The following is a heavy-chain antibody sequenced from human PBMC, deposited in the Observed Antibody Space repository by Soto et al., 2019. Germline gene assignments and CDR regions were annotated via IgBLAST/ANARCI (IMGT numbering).Heavy chain of an antibody. Sequence: GSLRLSCAASGFTFSSYGMHWVRQAPGKGLEWVAVIWYDGSNKYYADTVKGRFTISRDNSKNTLYLQMNSLRAEDTAVYYCARDQSSYGIDYWGQGTLVTVSS. CDR3: ARDQSSYGIDY. J-gene: IGHJ4*02. D-gene: IGHD5-18*01. CDR1: GFTFSSYG. CDR2: IWYDGSNK. V-gene: IGHV3-33*08.